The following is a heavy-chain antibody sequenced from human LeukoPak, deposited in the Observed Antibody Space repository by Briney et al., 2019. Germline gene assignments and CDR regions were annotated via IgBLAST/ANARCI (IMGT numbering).Heavy chain of an antibody. CDR3: AREGGGFDY. CDR1: GGSISSYS. D-gene: IGHD3-16*01. Sequence: PSETLSLTCSVPGGSISSYSWSWIRQPAGKGLDWIGRIFSSGNNKYNPSLKSRVIMSVDTSKNQFSLKLTSVTAADTAVYYCAREGGGFDYWGQGTLVTVSS. CDR2: IFSSGNN. V-gene: IGHV4-4*07. J-gene: IGHJ4*02.